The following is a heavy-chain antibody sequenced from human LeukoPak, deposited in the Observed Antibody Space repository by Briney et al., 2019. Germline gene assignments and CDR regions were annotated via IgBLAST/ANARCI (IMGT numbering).Heavy chain of an antibody. J-gene: IGHJ4*02. CDR1: GYTFTSYD. CDR3: ARGAFGRRQLWFGELLYYFDY. V-gene: IGHV1-8*01. D-gene: IGHD3-10*01. Sequence: GASVKVSCKASGYTFTSYDINWVRQATGQGLEWMGWINPNSGGTNYAQKFQGRVTMTRNTSISTAYMELSSLRSEDTAVYYCARGAFGRRQLWFGELLYYFDYWGQGTLVTVSS. CDR2: INPNSGGT.